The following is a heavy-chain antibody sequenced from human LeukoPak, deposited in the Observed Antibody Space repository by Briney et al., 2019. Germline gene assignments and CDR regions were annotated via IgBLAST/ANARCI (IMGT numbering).Heavy chain of an antibody. CDR2: IYSGGST. CDR3: ARGLYGGNSNDY. V-gene: IGHV3-66*01. J-gene: IGHJ4*02. CDR1: GFTVSSNY. Sequence: GVSLRLSCAASGFTVSSNYMSWVRQAPGKGLEWVSSIYSGGSTYYADSVKGRYIIFRDNSKNTLYLQMTSLRAEDTAVYYCARGLYGGNSNDYWGQGTLVTVSS. D-gene: IGHD4-23*01.